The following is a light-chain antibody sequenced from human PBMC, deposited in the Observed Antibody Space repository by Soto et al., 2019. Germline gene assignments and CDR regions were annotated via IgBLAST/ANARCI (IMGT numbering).Light chain of an antibody. Sequence: IQLTQSPSSLSASVGDRVTITCRASQGIGRYLAWYQQKPGKAPKLLIYSASTLQSGVPSGFTGSGSGPDFTITISSLQPEDFATYYCQQLNSYPITFGQGTRLEIK. CDR1: QGIGRY. CDR3: QQLNSYPIT. V-gene: IGKV1-9*01. CDR2: SAS. J-gene: IGKJ5*01.